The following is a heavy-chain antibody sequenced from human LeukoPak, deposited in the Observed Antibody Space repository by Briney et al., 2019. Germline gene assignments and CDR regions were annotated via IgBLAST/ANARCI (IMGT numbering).Heavy chain of an antibody. CDR3: ARNPGSRLDY. V-gene: IGHV4-59*12. D-gene: IGHD6-13*01. CDR1: GGSISSYY. J-gene: IGHJ4*02. CDR2: IYYSGST. Sequence: SETLSLTCTVSGGSISSYYWSWIRQPPGKGLEWIGYIYYSGSTNYNPSLKSRVTISVDTSKNQFSLKLSSVTAADTAVYYCARNPGSRLDYWGQGTLVTVSS.